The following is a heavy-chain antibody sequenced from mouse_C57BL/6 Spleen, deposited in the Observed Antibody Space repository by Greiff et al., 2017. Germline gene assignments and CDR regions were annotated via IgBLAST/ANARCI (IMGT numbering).Heavy chain of an antibody. D-gene: IGHD1-1*01. V-gene: IGHV1-19*01. Sequence: VQLQQSGPVLVKPGASVKMSCKASGYTFTDYYMNWVKQSHGKSLEWIGVINPYNGGTSYNQKFKGKATLTVDKSSSTAYMELNSLTSEDSAVYYCARRGTTVVAPGAMDYWGQGTSVTVSS. J-gene: IGHJ4*01. CDR3: ARRGTTVVAPGAMDY. CDR1: GYTFTDYY. CDR2: INPYNGGT.